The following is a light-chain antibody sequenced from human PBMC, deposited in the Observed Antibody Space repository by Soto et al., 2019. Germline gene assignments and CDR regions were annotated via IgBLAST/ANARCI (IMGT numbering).Light chain of an antibody. CDR2: AAS. Sequence: DIQLTQSPSFVSASVGERVTITCRASQDISRYLAWYQQKPGEAPNLLISAASTLQSGVPSRFSGSGSGTEFTLTVSYLLPEDFATYYCQQLYSYSSFGQGTRLENK. CDR1: QDISRY. V-gene: IGKV1-9*01. CDR3: QQLYSYSS. J-gene: IGKJ5*01.